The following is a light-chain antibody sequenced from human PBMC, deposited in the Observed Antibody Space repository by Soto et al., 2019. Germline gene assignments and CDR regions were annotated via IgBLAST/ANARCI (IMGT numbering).Light chain of an antibody. Sequence: RLTQSPSSLSASVGDTVTISCRASQDISTYLAWYQKKPGKAPTLLIFGASSLHNGVPPRFAGSGSGSEFTLTITRLQPDDFATYFCQHYTLYSAPFGQGTRV. CDR2: GAS. CDR1: QDISTY. CDR3: QHYTLYSAP. J-gene: IGKJ5*01. V-gene: IGKV1-5*01.